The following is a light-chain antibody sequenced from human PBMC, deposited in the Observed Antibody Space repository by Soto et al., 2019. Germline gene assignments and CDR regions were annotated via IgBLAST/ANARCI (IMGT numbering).Light chain of an antibody. V-gene: IGKV1-5*01. Sequence: DIQMTQSPSTLSASVGDRVTITCRASQSISDSLAWYQQKPGKAPYLLISDASSLERGVPSTFSGSGSGTEVTLTISNMQPDDFATYYCKQYSGYSRTFGQGTKVEIK. CDR3: KQYSGYSRT. CDR2: DAS. J-gene: IGKJ1*01. CDR1: QSISDS.